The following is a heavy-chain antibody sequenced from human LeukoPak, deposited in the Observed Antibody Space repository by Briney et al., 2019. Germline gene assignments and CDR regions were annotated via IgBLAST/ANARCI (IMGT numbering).Heavy chain of an antibody. Sequence: PGGSLRLSCAASGFTFSSYSMNWVRQAPEKGLEWVSYISSSSSTIYYADSVKGRFTISRDNAKNTLYLHMNSLRAEDTAVYYCTANFNYWGQGTLVTVSS. V-gene: IGHV3-48*04. CDR2: ISSSSSTI. CDR1: GFTFSSYS. J-gene: IGHJ4*02. CDR3: TANFNY.